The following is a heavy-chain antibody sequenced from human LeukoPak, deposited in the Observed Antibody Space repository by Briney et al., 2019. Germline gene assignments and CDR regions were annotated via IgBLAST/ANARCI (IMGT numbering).Heavy chain of an antibody. J-gene: IGHJ3*02. CDR2: FDPEDGET. Sequence: PGGSLRLPCAASGFTFSSYSMNWVRQAPGKGLEWMGGFDPEDGETIYAQKFQGRVTMTEDTSTDTAYMELSSLRSEDTAVYYCATTTVTTYDAFDIWGQGTMVTVSS. D-gene: IGHD4-17*01. CDR1: GFTFSSYS. V-gene: IGHV1-24*01. CDR3: ATTTVTTYDAFDI.